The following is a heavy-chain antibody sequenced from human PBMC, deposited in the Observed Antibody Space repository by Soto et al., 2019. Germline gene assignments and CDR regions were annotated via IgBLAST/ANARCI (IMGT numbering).Heavy chain of an antibody. Sequence: ASVKVSCKASGYTFTSYGISWVRQAPGQGLEWMGWISAYNGNTNYAQKLQGRVTMTTDTSTSTAYMELRSLRSDDPAGYYCATGGFVLMVFDYWGQGTLVTVSS. CDR1: GYTFTSYG. D-gene: IGHD2-8*01. CDR3: ATGGFVLMVFDY. V-gene: IGHV1-18*01. J-gene: IGHJ4*02. CDR2: ISAYNGNT.